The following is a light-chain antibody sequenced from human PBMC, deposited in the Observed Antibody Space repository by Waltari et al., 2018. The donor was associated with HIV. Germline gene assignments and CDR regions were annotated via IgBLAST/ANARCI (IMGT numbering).Light chain of an antibody. CDR1: RSDVGGYNY. CDR3: SSYTSSSPYA. V-gene: IGLV2-14*03. J-gene: IGLJ1*01. CDR2: DVV. Sequence: QSALTQPASVSGSPGTSITISRTGTRSDVGGYNYVSWYQQHPGKAPKLMIYDVVNRPSGVSNRFSGSKSGNTASLTSSGLQAEDEADYYCSSYTSSSPYAFGTGTKVTVL.